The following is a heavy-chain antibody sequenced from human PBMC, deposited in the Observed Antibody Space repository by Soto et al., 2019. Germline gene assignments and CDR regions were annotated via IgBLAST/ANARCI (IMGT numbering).Heavy chain of an antibody. Sequence: EVQVVESGGGLVQPGGSLRLSCAASGFTLSDHFMDWVRQAPGKGLEWVGRTKNKGNSYTTEYAASVKGRFTISRDDSKNAVYLHMNSLKSEDTAVYYCARGGYEYRYWGQGTLVNVSS. CDR2: TKNKGNSYTT. J-gene: IGHJ4*02. V-gene: IGHV3-72*01. D-gene: IGHD5-12*01. CDR3: ARGGYEYRY. CDR1: GFTLSDHF.